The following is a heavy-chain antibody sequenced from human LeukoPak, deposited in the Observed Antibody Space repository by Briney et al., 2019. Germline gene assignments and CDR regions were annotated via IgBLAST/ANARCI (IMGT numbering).Heavy chain of an antibody. CDR3: ARDQDFYDSSGYGAFDI. Sequence: SVKVSCKASGGTFSSYAISWVRQAPGQGLEWMGRIIPIFGTANYAQKFQGRVTITTDESTSTAYMELSSLRSEDTAVYYCARDQDFYDSSGYGAFDIWGRGTMVTVSS. D-gene: IGHD3-22*01. V-gene: IGHV1-69*05. CDR2: IIPIFGTA. J-gene: IGHJ3*02. CDR1: GGTFSSYA.